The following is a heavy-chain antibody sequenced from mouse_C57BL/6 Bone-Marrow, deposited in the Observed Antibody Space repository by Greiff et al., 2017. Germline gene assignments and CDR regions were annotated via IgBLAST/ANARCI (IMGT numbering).Heavy chain of an antibody. V-gene: IGHV1-20*01. J-gene: IGHJ1*03. D-gene: IGHD1-1*01. Sequence: LVEPGDSVKISCKASGYSFTGYFMNWVMQSHGKSLEWIGRINPYNGDTFYNQKFKGKATLTVDKSSSTAHMELRSLTSEDSAVYYCARPYYYGSSYGYFDVWGTGTTVTVSS. CDR3: ARPYYYGSSYGYFDV. CDR2: INPYNGDT. CDR1: GYSFTGYF.